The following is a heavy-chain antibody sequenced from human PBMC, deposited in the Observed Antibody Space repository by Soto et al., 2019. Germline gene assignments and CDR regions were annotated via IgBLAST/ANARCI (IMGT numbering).Heavy chain of an antibody. D-gene: IGHD1-1*01. CDR2: TIPIFGTA. CDR1: GGTFSSYA. J-gene: IGHJ4*02. V-gene: IGHV1-69*01. Sequence: QVQLVQSGAEVKKPGSSVKVSCKASGGTFSSYAISWVRQAPGQGLEWMGGTIPIFGTANYAQKFQGRDTITADEYTSTAYMELSTLRSEDTAVYYGARQLLEEELGDYWGQGTLVTVS. CDR3: ARQLLEEELGDY.